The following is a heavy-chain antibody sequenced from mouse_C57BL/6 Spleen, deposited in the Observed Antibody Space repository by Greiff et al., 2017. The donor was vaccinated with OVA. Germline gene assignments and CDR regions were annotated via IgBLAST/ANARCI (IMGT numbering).Heavy chain of an antibody. Sequence: EVQLQQSGTVLARPGASVKMSCKTSGYTFTSYWMHWVKQRPGQGLEWIGAIYPGNSDTSYNQKFKGKAKLTAVTSASTAYMELSSLTNEDSAVYYCTRGRSYEDAMDYWGQGTSVTVSS. J-gene: IGHJ4*01. D-gene: IGHD1-1*01. V-gene: IGHV1-5*01. CDR1: GYTFTSYW. CDR3: TRGRSYEDAMDY. CDR2: IYPGNSDT.